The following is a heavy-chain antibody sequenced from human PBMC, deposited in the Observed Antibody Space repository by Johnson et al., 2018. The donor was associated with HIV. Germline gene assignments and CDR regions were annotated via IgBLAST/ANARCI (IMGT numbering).Heavy chain of an antibody. J-gene: IGHJ3*01. V-gene: IGHV3-30*19. CDR2: ISYDGNNK. CDR1: GFTFSSYG. CDR3: AKDIGDGYNRWGAFDF. Sequence: QVQLVESGGGVVQPGRSLRLSCAASGFTFSSYGMHWVRQAPGKGLEWVAVISYDGNNKYYADSVKGRFTISRDNSKNTLFLQMSSLRAEDAAVYYCAKDIGDGYNRWGAFDFWGQGTMVTVSS. D-gene: IGHD5-24*01.